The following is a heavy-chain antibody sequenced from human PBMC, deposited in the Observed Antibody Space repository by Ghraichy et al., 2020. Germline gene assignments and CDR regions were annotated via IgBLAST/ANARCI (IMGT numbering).Heavy chain of an antibody. V-gene: IGHV1-69*13. Sequence: SVKVSCKASGGTFSSYAISWVRQAPGQGLEWMGGIIPIFGTANYAQKFQGRVTITADESTSTAYMELSSLRSEDTAVYYCARDLPDSSGYRYYFDYWGQGTLVTVSS. CDR3: ARDLPDSSGYRYYFDY. D-gene: IGHD3-22*01. J-gene: IGHJ4*02. CDR1: GGTFSSYA. CDR2: IIPIFGTA.